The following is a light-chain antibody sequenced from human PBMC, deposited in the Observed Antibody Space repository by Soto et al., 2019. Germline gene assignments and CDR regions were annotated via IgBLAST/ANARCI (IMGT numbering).Light chain of an antibody. CDR3: GSYVGGGTYV. Sequence: QSALTQPASVSGSPGQSITISCTGTSSDVGGYNLVSWYQQYPGKAPKLMIYEGSKRPSGASNRFSGSKSGNTASLTISGLQAEDEADYYCGSYVGGGTYVFGTGTKLTVL. CDR2: EGS. CDR1: SSDVGGYNL. V-gene: IGLV2-23*01. J-gene: IGLJ1*01.